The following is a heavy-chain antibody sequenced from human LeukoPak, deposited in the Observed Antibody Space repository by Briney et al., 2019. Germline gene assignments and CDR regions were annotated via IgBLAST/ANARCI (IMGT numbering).Heavy chain of an antibody. J-gene: IGHJ4*02. Sequence: SETLSLTCAVSGYSISSGYYWGWIRQPPGKGLEWIGSIYHSGSTYYNPFLKSRVTISVDTSKNQFSLKLSSVTAADTAVYYCARLTRKIDYWGQGTLVTVSS. CDR2: IYHSGST. CDR3: ARLTRKIDY. V-gene: IGHV4-38-2*01. D-gene: IGHD3-16*01. CDR1: GYSISSGYY.